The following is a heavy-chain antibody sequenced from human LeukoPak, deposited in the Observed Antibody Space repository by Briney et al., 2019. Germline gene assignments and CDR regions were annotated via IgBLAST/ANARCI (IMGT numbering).Heavy chain of an antibody. V-gene: IGHV4-39*01. CDR1: GGSISSSSYY. CDR3: ARYSSGWFDY. D-gene: IGHD6-19*01. CDR2: IYYSGGT. J-gene: IGHJ4*02. Sequence: PSETLSLTCTVSGGSISSSSYYWGWIRQPPGKGLEWIGSIYYSGGTYYNPSLKSRVTISVDTSKNQFSLKLSSVTAADTAVYYCARYSSGWFDYWGQGTLVTVSS.